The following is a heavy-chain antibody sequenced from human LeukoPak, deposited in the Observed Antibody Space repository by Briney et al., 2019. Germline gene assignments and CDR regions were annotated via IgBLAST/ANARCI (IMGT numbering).Heavy chain of an antibody. CDR2: IYSGGST. D-gene: IGHD6-19*01. J-gene: IGHJ4*02. CDR3: ARPGYSSGWYYYFDY. CDR1: GFTVRSNY. Sequence: PGGSLRLSCAAPGFTVRSNYMSSVRQAPGKGLEWVSVIYSGGSTYYSDSVKGRFTISRDNAKNTLYLQMNSLRAEDTAVYYCARPGYSSGWYYYFDYWGQGTLVTVSS. V-gene: IGHV3-53*01.